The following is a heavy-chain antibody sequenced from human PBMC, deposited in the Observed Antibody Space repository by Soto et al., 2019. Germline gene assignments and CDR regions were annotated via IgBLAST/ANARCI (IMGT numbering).Heavy chain of an antibody. V-gene: IGHV1-69*13. D-gene: IGHD2-2*01. Sequence: ASVKVSCKASGGTFSSYAISWVRQAPGQGLEWMGGIIPIFGTENYAQKFQGRVTITADESTSTAYMELSSLRSEDTAVYYCARGSGYCSSTSCYLGYWGQGTLVTVSS. CDR3: ARGSGYCSSTSCYLGY. CDR1: GGTFSSYA. CDR2: IIPIFGTE. J-gene: IGHJ4*02.